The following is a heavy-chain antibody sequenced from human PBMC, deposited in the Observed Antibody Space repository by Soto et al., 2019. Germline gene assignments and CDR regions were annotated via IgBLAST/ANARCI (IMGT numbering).Heavy chain of an antibody. V-gene: IGHV1-8*01. J-gene: IGHJ5*02. Sequence: ASVKVSCKASGYISTSFVLNWVRQATGQGPEWMGWMNPDTGHAGYAQKFQGRFTMTSNTSISTAYMILSSLRSEDTAVYYCVRGIPANGEHSKRIDPSGKGTLV. CDR3: VRGIPANGEHSKRIDP. CDR2: MNPDTGHA. CDR1: GYISTSFV. D-gene: IGHD3-10*01.